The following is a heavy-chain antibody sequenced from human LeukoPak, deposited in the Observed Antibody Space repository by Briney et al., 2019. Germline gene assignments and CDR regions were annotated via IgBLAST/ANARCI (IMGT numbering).Heavy chain of an antibody. Sequence: PGGSLRLSCAASGFXFSSYEINWVRQAPGKGLEWVSYISSSGSTIYYADSVKGRFTISRDNAKNSLYLQMNSLRAEDTAVYYCAREPPVYDILTGTFDYWGQGTLVTVSS. D-gene: IGHD3-9*01. V-gene: IGHV3-48*03. CDR3: AREPPVYDILTGTFDY. CDR1: GFXFSSYE. J-gene: IGHJ4*02. CDR2: ISSSGSTI.